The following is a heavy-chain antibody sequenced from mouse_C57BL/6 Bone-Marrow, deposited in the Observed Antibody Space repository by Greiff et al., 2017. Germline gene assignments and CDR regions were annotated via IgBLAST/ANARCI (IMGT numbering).Heavy chain of an antibody. CDR3: ARGYYGPYWYFDV. Sequence: EVKLMESGPGLAKPSQTLSLTCSVTGYSITSDYWNWIRKFPGNKLEYMGYISYSGSTYYNPSLKSRISITRDTSKNQYYLQLNSVTTEDTATYYCARGYYGPYWYFDVWGTGTTVTVSS. CDR1: GYSITSDY. D-gene: IGHD1-1*01. J-gene: IGHJ1*03. V-gene: IGHV3-8*01. CDR2: ISYSGST.